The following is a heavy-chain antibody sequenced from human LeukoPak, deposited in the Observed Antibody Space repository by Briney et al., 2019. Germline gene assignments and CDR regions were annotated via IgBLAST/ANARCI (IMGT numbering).Heavy chain of an antibody. CDR3: ARWGLSILGQDAFDI. Sequence: PSETLSLTCAVSGGSISSGGYSWSWIRQPPGKGLEWIGYIYHSGSTYYNPSLKSRVTISVDRSKNQFSLKLSSVTAADTAVYYCARWGLSILGQDAFDIWGQGTMVTVSS. V-gene: IGHV4-30-2*01. CDR1: GGSISSGGYS. CDR2: IYHSGST. J-gene: IGHJ3*02. D-gene: IGHD2-2*02.